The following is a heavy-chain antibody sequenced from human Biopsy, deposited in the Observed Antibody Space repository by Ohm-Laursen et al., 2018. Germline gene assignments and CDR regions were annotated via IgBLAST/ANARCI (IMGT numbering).Heavy chain of an antibody. CDR2: ISGLNGIK. D-gene: IGHD4-11*01. Sequence: SVKVSCKPSGYTYSDYGVSWVRQAPGQGLEWMGWISGLNGIKTSASKFQGRPTMTTDRSASTAYMELRGLRSDDTAVYYCTRDLQTRAETFDSWGQGTLVIVSS. J-gene: IGHJ5*01. CDR3: TRDLQTRAETFDS. V-gene: IGHV1-18*01. CDR1: GYTYSDYG.